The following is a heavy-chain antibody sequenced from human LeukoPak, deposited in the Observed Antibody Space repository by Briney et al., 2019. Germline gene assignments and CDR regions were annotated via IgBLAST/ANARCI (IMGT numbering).Heavy chain of an antibody. V-gene: IGHV3-23*01. CDR1: GFTFSSYA. J-gene: IGHJ6*02. CDR2: ISGSGGST. Sequence: GRSLRLSCAASGFTFSSYAMSWVRQAPGKGLEWVSAISGSGGSTYYADSVKGRFTISRDNSKNTLYLQMNSLRAEDTAVYYCARDNPGPGYGMDVWGQGTTVTVSS. CDR3: ARDNPGPGYGMDV.